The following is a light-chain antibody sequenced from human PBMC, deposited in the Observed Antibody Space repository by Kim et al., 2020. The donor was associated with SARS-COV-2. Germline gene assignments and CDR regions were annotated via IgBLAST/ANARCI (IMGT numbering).Light chain of an antibody. CDR1: RSGTGVNV. CDR3: AAWDGSLSGPV. Sequence: GQRVTIPCAGSRSGTGVNVVCWYQVLRGAAPKLLLYRNDRRPAGVPDRFAGSKSGTAAALAIGGVRAEDEADYYCAAWDGSLSGPVFGGGTQLTVL. CDR2: RND. J-gene: IGLJ3*02. V-gene: IGLV1-47*01.